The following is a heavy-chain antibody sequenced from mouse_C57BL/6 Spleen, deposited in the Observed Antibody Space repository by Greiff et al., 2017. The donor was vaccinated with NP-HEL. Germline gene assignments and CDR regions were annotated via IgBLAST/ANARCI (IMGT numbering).Heavy chain of an antibody. CDR2: INPNNGGT. CDR1: GYTFTDYN. CDR3: AREGDSSGSSYYFDY. D-gene: IGHD3-2*02. Sequence: EVQLQQSGPELVKPGASVKIPCKASGYTFTDYNMDWVKQSHGKSLEWIGDINPNNGGTIYNQKFKGKATLTVDKSSSTAYMELRSLTSEDTAVYYCAREGDSSGSSYYFDYWGQGTTLTVSS. V-gene: IGHV1-18*01. J-gene: IGHJ2*01.